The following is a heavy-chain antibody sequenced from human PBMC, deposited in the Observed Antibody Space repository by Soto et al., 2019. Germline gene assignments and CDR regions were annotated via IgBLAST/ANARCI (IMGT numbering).Heavy chain of an antibody. Sequence: QVRRWQSGAEVKRPGSSGKFSGKASGGTLSSFVISWVRQAPGQGLEWMGGIIPIFGTANYAQKFQGRVTITADESTSTAYMELSSLRSEDTAVYYCAPSQSFWSGYYSWGQGTLVTVSS. V-gene: IGHV1-69*01. CDR2: IIPIFGTA. D-gene: IGHD3-3*01. J-gene: IGHJ4*02. CDR1: GGTLSSFV. CDR3: APSQSFWSGYYS.